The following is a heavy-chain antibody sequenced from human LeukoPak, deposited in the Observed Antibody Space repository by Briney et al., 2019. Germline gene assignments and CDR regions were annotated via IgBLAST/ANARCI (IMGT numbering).Heavy chain of an antibody. J-gene: IGHJ1*01. CDR3: ARAGGNASSWYLWDFQH. CDR1: GDSVSNNSAA. D-gene: IGHD6-13*01. V-gene: IGHV6-1*01. CDR2: TYYRSKWYS. Sequence: SQTLSLTCALSGDSVSNNSAAWNWLRQSPSRGLEWLGRTYYRSKWYSDYPISVKSRITINSDTSKNQFSLQLNSVTPDDTAVYYCARAGGNASSWYLWDFQHWGQGALVSVSS.